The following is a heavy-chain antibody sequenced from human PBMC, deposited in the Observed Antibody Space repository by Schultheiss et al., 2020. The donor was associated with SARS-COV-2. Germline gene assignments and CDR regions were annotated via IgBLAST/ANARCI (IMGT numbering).Heavy chain of an antibody. V-gene: IGHV2-26*01. J-gene: IGHJ6*02. D-gene: IGHD6-19*01. CDR2: IFSNDEK. CDR1: GFSLSTNGEG. Sequence: SGPTLVKPTQTLTLTCTFSGFSLSTNGEGVGWIRQPPGKALEWLAHIFSNDEKSYSTSLKSRLTISKDTSKSQVVLTMTNMDPVDTATYYCARILSEQWLDYYYYYGMDVWGQGTTVTVSS. CDR3: ARILSEQWLDYYYYYGMDV.